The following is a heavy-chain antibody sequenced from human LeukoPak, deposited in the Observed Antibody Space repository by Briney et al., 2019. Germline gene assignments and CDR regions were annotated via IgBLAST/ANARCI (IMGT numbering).Heavy chain of an antibody. V-gene: IGHV3-21*05. D-gene: IGHD1-26*01. J-gene: IGHJ4*02. CDR1: GFTFSSYS. CDR2: ISSSSYR. Sequence: GGFLRLSCAASGFTFSSYSMNWVRQAPGKGLEWVSYISSSSYRSHADSVKGRFTISRDNAKNSLYLQMNSLRAEDTAVYYCARISGSYVFDYWGQGTLVTVSS. CDR3: ARISGSYVFDY.